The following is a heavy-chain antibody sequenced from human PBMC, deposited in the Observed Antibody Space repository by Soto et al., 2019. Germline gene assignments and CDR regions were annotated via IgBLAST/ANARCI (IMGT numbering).Heavy chain of an antibody. V-gene: IGHV1-58*01. J-gene: IGHJ4*02. D-gene: IGHD2-15*01. CDR3: AADSCTSSGGSRRGQPHINY. Sequence: SVKVSCKASGFTFTSSAVQWVRQARGQRLEWIGWIVVGSGNTNYAQKFQERVTITRDMSTSTAYMELSSLRSEDTAVYYCAADSCTSSGGSRRGQPHINYRGQGTLVTVSS. CDR2: IVVGSGNT. CDR1: GFTFTSSA.